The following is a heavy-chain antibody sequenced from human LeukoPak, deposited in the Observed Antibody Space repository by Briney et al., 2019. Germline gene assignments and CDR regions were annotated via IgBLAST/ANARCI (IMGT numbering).Heavy chain of an antibody. D-gene: IGHD3-16*01. CDR2: IKQDGSET. J-gene: IGHJ4*02. CDR1: GFTVSSNY. V-gene: IGHV3-7*01. CDR3: ARHRGTYYDY. Sequence: EGSLRLSCAASGFTVSSNYMSWVRQAPGKGLEWVANIKQDGSETYYVVSVRGRFTISRDDAKNSLYLQMNSLRAEDTAVYYCARHRGTYYDYWGQGTLVTVSS.